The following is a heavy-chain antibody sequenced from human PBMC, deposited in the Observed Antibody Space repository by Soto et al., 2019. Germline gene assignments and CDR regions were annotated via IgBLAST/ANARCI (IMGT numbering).Heavy chain of an antibody. CDR3: ARGRGSYGYYFDY. D-gene: IGHD1-26*01. Sequence: SETLSLTCAVSGGSISSGGYSWSWIRQPPGKGLEWIGYIYHSGSTYYNPSLKSRVTISVDRSKSQFSLKLSSVTAADTAVYYCARGRGSYGYYFDYWGQGTLVTVSS. CDR1: GGSISSGGYS. J-gene: IGHJ4*02. CDR2: IYHSGST. V-gene: IGHV4-30-2*01.